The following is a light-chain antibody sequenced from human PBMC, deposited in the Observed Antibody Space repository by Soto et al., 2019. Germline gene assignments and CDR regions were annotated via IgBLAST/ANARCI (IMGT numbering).Light chain of an antibody. CDR3: MSFTSSNTYV. Sequence: QSALTQPASVSGSPGQSIKISCTGTSSDVGAYNFVSWYQHYPDKAPKVVIYDVANRPSGVSYRFSASKSGNTASLTISGLQAEDEADYYCMSFTSSNTYVFGTGTKVTVL. V-gene: IGLV2-14*03. CDR2: DVA. J-gene: IGLJ1*01. CDR1: SSDVGAYNF.